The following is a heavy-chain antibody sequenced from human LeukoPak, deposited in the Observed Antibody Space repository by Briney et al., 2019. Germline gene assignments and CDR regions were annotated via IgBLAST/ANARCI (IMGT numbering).Heavy chain of an antibody. J-gene: IGHJ4*02. CDR2: IYPGDSDT. D-gene: IGHD3-22*01. Sequence: GESLKISCKCSGYSFTSYWIGWVRQMPGKGLEWMGIIYPGDSDTRYSPSFQGQVTISADKSISTAYLQWSSLKASDTAMYYCARHADYVVVVTPPDYWGQGTLVTVSS. CDR3: ARHADYVVVVTPPDY. CDR1: GYSFTSYW. V-gene: IGHV5-51*01.